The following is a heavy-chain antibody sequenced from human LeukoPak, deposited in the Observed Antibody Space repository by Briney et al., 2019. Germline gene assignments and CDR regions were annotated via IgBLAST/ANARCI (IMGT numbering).Heavy chain of an antibody. CDR1: GFTFSDYY. CDR2: ISSSGSTI. CDR3: ARGPVDSLNWFDP. Sequence: GGSLRLSCAASGFTFSDYYMSWIRQAPGKGLEWVSYISSSGSTIYYADSAKGRFTISRDNAKNSLYLQMNSLRAEDTAVYYCARGPVDSLNWFDPWGQGTLVTVSS. J-gene: IGHJ5*02. V-gene: IGHV3-11*01. D-gene: IGHD5-12*01.